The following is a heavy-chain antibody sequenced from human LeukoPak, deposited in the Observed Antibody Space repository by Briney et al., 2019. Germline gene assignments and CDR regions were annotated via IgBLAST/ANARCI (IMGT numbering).Heavy chain of an antibody. CDR3: VRDRGALQYFDY. CDR2: IWYDGSNK. D-gene: IGHD5-24*01. CDR1: GFTFRNHG. V-gene: IGHV3-33*01. Sequence: GGSLRLSCAASGFTFRNHGMHWIRQAPGKGLEWVAIIWYDGSNKYYADSLNGRFTIPRDNSKNTLYLQMNNLRDDDTAVYYCVRDRGALQYFDYWGQGTLVTVSS. J-gene: IGHJ4*02.